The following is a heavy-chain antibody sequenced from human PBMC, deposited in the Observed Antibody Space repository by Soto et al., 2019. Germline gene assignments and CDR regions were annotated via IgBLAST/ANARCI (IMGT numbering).Heavy chain of an antibody. J-gene: IGHJ4*02. CDR3: ARGGYSGYGFDY. D-gene: IGHD5-12*01. V-gene: IGHV4-59*01. CDR2: IYYSGST. Sequence: QVQLQESGPGLVKPSETLSLTCTVSGGSISSYYWSLIRQPPGKGLEWIGYIYYSGSTNYNPSLKSRVTISVDTSKHQFSLKLSSGTAADTAVYYCARGGYSGYGFDYWGQGTLVTVSS. CDR1: GGSISSYY.